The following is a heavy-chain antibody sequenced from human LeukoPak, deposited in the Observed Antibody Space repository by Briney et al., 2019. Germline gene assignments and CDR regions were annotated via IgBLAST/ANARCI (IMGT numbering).Heavy chain of an antibody. Sequence: SETLSLTCAVYGGSLSGYYWSWIRQPPGKGLEWIGEINHSGSTNYNPSLKSRVTISVDTSKNQFSLKLSSVTAADTAVYYCARRGSRGYSDSSGYFFYWGQGTLVTVSS. V-gene: IGHV4-34*01. J-gene: IGHJ4*02. CDR3: ARRGSRGYSDSSGYFFY. D-gene: IGHD3-22*01. CDR1: GGSLSGYY. CDR2: INHSGST.